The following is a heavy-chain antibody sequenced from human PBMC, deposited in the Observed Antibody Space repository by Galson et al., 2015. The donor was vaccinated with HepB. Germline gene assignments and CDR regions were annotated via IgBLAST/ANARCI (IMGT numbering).Heavy chain of an antibody. CDR3: ARDERWIQDAFDI. J-gene: IGHJ3*02. V-gene: IGHV1-69*13. Sequence: SVKVPCKASGGTFSSYAISWVRQAPGQGLEWMGGIIPIFGTASYAQKFQGRVTITADESTSTAYMELSSLRSEDTAVYYCARDERWIQDAFDIWGQGTMVTVSS. CDR1: GGTFSSYA. CDR2: IIPIFGTA. D-gene: IGHD5-24*01.